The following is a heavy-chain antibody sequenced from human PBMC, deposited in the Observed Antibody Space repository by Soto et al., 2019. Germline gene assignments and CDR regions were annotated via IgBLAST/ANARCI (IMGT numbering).Heavy chain of an antibody. D-gene: IGHD4-17*01. V-gene: IGHV1-3*01. J-gene: IGHJ5*02. CDR2: INAGNGNT. CDR1: GYTFTSYA. CDR3: ARAYGDNWFDP. Sequence: QVQLVQSGAEVKKPGASVKVSCKSSGYTFTSYAMHWVRQAPGQRLEWMGWINAGNGNTKYSQKFQGRVTITRDTSASTAYMELSSLRSEDTAVYYCARAYGDNWFDPWGQGTLVTVSS.